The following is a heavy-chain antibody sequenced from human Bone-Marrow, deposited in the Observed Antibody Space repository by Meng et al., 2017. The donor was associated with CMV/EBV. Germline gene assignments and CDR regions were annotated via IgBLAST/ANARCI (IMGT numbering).Heavy chain of an antibody. J-gene: IGHJ4*02. D-gene: IGHD7-27*01. Sequence: ASVKVSCKASGYTFTAHYFHWVRQAPGQGLEWMGWIHPHRGDTNYAQQFQGRVTLTRDTSINTGYMELTRLTSDDTAVYYCARDNNWGLDDWGQGTLVTVSS. CDR2: IHPHRGDT. CDR3: ARDNNWGLDD. V-gene: IGHV1-2*02. CDR1: GYTFTAHY.